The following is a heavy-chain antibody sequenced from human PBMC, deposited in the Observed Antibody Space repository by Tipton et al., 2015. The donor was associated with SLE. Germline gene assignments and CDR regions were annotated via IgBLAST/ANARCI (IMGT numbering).Heavy chain of an antibody. V-gene: IGHV4-61*02. D-gene: IGHD5-24*01. CDR3: ARGYKSGQPFLY. J-gene: IGHJ4*02. CDR1: GDFFSSGSFS. CDR2: IYNSGIT. Sequence: TLSLTCTVSGDFFSSGSFSWNWDRQPAGKGLEWIGLIYNSGITNYNPSLQSQVTLSVDMSKNQFSLRLSSVTASDTGVNYFARGYKSGQPFLYWGQGHLVTVSS.